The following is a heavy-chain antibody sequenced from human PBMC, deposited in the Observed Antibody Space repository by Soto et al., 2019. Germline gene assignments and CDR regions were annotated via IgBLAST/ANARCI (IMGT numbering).Heavy chain of an antibody. CDR3: TRDLSTWIGGAWLDAFDM. CDR2: IKQDGSKR. J-gene: IGHJ3*02. D-gene: IGHD3-10*01. CDR1: GFSFSNYW. V-gene: IGHV3-7*01. Sequence: DVQVEESGGGWVQPGGSLRLSCAASGFSFSNYWMSWVRQAPGKGLEWVANIKQDGSKRNYVDSVEGRFTISRDNAKNSVNLQMNSMRVEDTAMYYCTRDLSTWIGGAWLDAFDMWGQGTMVTVSS.